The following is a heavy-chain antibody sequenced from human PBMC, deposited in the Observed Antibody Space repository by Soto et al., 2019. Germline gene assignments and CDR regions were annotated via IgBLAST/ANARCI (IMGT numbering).Heavy chain of an antibody. CDR3: ARRGYDFWSGYYYGMDV. CDR2: INSDGSST. V-gene: IGHV3-74*01. Sequence: SGGSLRLSCAASGFTCSSYWMHWVRQAPGKGLVWVSRINSDGSSTSYADSVKGRFTISRDNAKNTLYLQMNSLRAEDTAVYYCARRGYDFWSGYYYGMDVWGQGTTVTVSS. CDR1: GFTCSSYW. J-gene: IGHJ6*02. D-gene: IGHD3-3*01.